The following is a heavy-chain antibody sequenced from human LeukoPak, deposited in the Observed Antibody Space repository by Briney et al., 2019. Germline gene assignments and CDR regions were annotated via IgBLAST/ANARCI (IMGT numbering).Heavy chain of an antibody. Sequence: PGGSLRLSCAASGFTLSSNAMTWVRQGPGKGLEWVSVITGDTGRTHYADSVKGRFTISRDNSKYTLSLQMNSLRAEDTAVYYCAKDAVAPGSGGDYFDYWGQGTLVTVSS. CDR2: ITGDTGRT. V-gene: IGHV3-23*01. CDR3: AKDAVAPGSGGDYFDY. D-gene: IGHD3-10*01. J-gene: IGHJ4*02. CDR1: GFTLSSNA.